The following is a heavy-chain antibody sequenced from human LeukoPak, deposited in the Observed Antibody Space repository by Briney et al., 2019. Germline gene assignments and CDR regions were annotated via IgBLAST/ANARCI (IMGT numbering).Heavy chain of an antibody. V-gene: IGHV4-61*02. CDR2: IYSSGST. D-gene: IGHD4-17*01. CDR1: GGSISSGTYY. J-gene: IGHJ3*02. Sequence: SETLSLTCTVSGGSISSGTYYWSWIRQPAGKGLEWIGRIYSSGSTSYNPSLESRVTISVDTSKNRFSLKLSSVTAADTAVHYCAIHDYGDRDAFDIWGQGTMVTVSS. CDR3: AIHDYGDRDAFDI.